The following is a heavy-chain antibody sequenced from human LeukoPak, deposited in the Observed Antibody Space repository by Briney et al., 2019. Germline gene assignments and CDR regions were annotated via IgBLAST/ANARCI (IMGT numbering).Heavy chain of an antibody. CDR3: AKDPSDYVGAFDI. CDR2: IGSSGGST. V-gene: IGHV3-23*01. J-gene: IGHJ3*02. CDR1: GFTFNNYP. D-gene: IGHD4-23*01. Sequence: GRSLRLSCAASGFTFNNYPMSWVRQAPGKGLEWVSVIGSSGGSTHYADSVKGRFTISRDNSRNTLSLQMNSLRAEDTAVYYCAKDPSDYVGAFDIWGQGTMVSVSS.